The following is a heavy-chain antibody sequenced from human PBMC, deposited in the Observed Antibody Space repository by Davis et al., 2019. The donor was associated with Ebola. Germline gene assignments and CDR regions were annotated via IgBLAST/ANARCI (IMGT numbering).Heavy chain of an antibody. CDR3: ARKSDYDFWSGPLDV. D-gene: IGHD3-3*01. CDR1: GGSFSGYY. J-gene: IGHJ6*04. CDR2: IYYSGST. Sequence: SETLSLSCAVYGGSFSGYYWSWIRQPPGKGLEWIGYIYYSGSTNYNPSLKSRVTISVDTSKNQFSLKLSSVTAADTAVYYCARKSDYDFWSGPLDVWGKGTTVTVSS. V-gene: IGHV4-59*01.